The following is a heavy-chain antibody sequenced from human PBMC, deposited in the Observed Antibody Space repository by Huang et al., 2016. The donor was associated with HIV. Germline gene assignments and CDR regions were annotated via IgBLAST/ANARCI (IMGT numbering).Heavy chain of an antibody. CDR2: IYYSGST. CDR3: ARHFSYYDSSGYTPWDAFDS. CDR1: GGSITSSSYY. J-gene: IGHJ3*02. V-gene: IGHV4-39*01. Sequence: QLQLQGSGPGLVKPSETLSLTCTVSGGSITSSSYYWGWIRQPPGKGLEWVGCIYYSGSTDYHPSLKSRVTVSVDTSKNQFSLKLSSVTAADTAVYYCARHFSYYDSSGYTPWDAFDSWGQGTMVTVSS. D-gene: IGHD3-22*01.